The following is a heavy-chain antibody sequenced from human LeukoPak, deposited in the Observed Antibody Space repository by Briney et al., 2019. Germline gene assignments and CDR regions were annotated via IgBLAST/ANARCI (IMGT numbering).Heavy chain of an antibody. J-gene: IGHJ3*02. CDR2: ISTGNGNT. V-gene: IGHV1-18*01. D-gene: IGHD1-7*01. Sequence: ASVKVSCKASGDTFIRYGITWVRQAPGQGLEWMGWISTGNGNTNYAQKLQGRVTMTTDTSTSAAYMELRSLRSDDTAVYYCARDWNYFDAFDIWGQGTMVTVSS. CDR1: GDTFIRYG. CDR3: ARDWNYFDAFDI.